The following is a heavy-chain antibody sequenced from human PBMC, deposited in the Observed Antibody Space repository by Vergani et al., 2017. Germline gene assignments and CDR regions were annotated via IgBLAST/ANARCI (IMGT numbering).Heavy chain of an antibody. CDR2: ISGSGGST. CDR1: GFTFSSYA. Sequence: EVQLLESGGGLVQPGGSLRLSCAASGFTFSSYAMSWVRQAPGKGLEWVSAISGSGGSTYYADSVKGRFTISRDNSKNTLYLQMNSLRAEDTAVYYCAKDSPYYYDSSGYYPEYFQHWGQGTLVTVSS. V-gene: IGHV3-23*01. D-gene: IGHD3-22*01. CDR3: AKDSPYYYDSSGYYPEYFQH. J-gene: IGHJ1*01.